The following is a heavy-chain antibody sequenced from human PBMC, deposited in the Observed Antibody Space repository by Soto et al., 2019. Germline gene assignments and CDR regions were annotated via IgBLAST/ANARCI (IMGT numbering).Heavy chain of an antibody. J-gene: IGHJ6*01. D-gene: IGHD1-26*01. CDR1: GFTFSTYW. Sequence: GGSLRLSCAASGFTFSTYWMSWVRQAPGKGLEWVGNIKQDGTEKYYVDSVRGRLTVSRDNAKSSLYLQMNSLRVEDTAVYYCTTSPHRDSERVFVWGQGTTVTVSS. CDR2: IKQDGTEK. V-gene: IGHV3-7*01. CDR3: TTSPHRDSERVFV.